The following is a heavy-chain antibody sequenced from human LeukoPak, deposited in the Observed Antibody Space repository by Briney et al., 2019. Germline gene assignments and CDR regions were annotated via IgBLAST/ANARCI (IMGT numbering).Heavy chain of an antibody. J-gene: IGHJ4*02. Sequence: GAPGEVSDKASGYTFTTYDMHWGRQAPGQGGEGRGIINTSVCSTSYAQMSHARVTMTSATSTSTVYMELSSLRSEDTAVYYCARDLKDFWSGSYGYWGQGTLVTVSS. V-gene: IGHV1-46*03. CDR2: INTSVCST. CDR3: ARDLKDFWSGSYGY. CDR1: GYTFTTYD. D-gene: IGHD3-3*01.